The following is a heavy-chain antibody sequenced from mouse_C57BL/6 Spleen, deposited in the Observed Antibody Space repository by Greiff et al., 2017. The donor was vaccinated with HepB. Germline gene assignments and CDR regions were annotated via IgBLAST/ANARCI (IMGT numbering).Heavy chain of an antibody. D-gene: IGHD1-1*01. J-gene: IGHJ2*01. V-gene: IGHV1-26*01. CDR3: AREAITTVVGYYFDY. CDR2: INPNNGGT. CDR1: GYTFTDYY. Sequence: EVQLQQSGPELVKPGASVKISCKASGYTFTDYYMNWVKQSHGKSLEWIGDINPNNGGTSYNQKFKGKATLTVDKSSSTAYMELRSLTSEDSAVYYCAREAITTVVGYYFDYWGQGTTLTVSS.